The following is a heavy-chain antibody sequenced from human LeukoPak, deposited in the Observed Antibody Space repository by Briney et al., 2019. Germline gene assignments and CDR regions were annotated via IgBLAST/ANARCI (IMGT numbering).Heavy chain of an antibody. CDR1: AFIFSSYG. CDR3: ARDQGYYGSGTTYWYFDL. V-gene: IGHV3-30*02. J-gene: IGHJ2*01. Sequence: PGGSLRLSCAASAFIFSSYGMHWVRQAPGKGLEWVAFIRFDGSNKYYADSVKGRFTISRDNAKNSLSLQMNSLRAEDAAVYYCARDQGYYGSGTTYWYFDLWGRGTLVTVSS. D-gene: IGHD3-10*01. CDR2: IRFDGSNK.